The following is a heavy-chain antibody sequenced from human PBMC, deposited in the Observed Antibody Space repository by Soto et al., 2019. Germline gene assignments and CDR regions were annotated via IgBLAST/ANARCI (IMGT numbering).Heavy chain of an antibody. CDR2: IYSRGNT. Sequence: SNTVYLTCAVPGGSISSDYWRWFRQSPRKGLECIGYIYSRGNTNYNPSLTSGVTISVDTSKTHFFLNLSSVTAADTAVFSCARRGPRDGSNSGHSDFGIWAQGTMVT. D-gene: IGHD3-10*01. CDR3: ARRGPRDGSNSGHSDFGI. CDR1: GGSISSDY. V-gene: IGHV4-59*07. J-gene: IGHJ3*02.